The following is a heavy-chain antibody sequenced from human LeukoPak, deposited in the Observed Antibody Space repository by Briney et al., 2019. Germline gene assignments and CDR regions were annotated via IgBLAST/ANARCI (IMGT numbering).Heavy chain of an antibody. V-gene: IGHV4-59*08. CDR1: GGSISSYY. Sequence: KPSETLSLTCTVSGGSISSYYWSWIRQPPGKGLEWIGYIYYSGNTDSNPSRKSRVTISVDTSKNQCSLKLSSWTAADTAVYYCARTCCSGGSCHFDYWGQGTLVTVSS. J-gene: IGHJ4*02. D-gene: IGHD2-15*01. CDR2: IYYSGNT. CDR3: ARTCCSGGSCHFDY.